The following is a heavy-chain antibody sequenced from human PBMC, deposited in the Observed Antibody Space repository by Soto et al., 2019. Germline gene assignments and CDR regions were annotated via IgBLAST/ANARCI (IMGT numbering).Heavy chain of an antibody. CDR1: GYTFTAYF. D-gene: IGHD6-19*01. CDR2: ISAYNDNT. J-gene: IGHJ4*02. Sequence: TVACKASGYTFTAYFSHWVRQAPGRGLEGMGWISAYNDNTNYAQKLQGRVTMTTDTSTSTAYMELRSLRSDDTAVYYCARDGPYSRAWYATFDNWGQGTRVTVSS. V-gene: IGHV1-18*04. CDR3: ARDGPYSRAWYATFDN.